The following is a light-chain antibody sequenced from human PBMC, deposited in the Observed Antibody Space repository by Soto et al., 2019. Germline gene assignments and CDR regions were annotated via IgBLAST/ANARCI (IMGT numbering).Light chain of an antibody. Sequence: AIWMTQSPSSFSASTGDRASITCRTSQGMSSYLAWYQQKPGKVPKLLIYAASTLQSGAPSRLSVSGSGTDFTLTISGLQSEDFATYYGLQDYSYPRSFGQGTKVEIK. CDR3: LQDYSYPRS. CDR2: AAS. J-gene: IGKJ1*01. CDR1: QGMSSY. V-gene: IGKV1-8*01.